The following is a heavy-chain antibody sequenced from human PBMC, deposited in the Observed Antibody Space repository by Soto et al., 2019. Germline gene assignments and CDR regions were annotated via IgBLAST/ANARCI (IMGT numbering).Heavy chain of an antibody. CDR2: IYYSGST. D-gene: IGHD3-3*01. J-gene: IGHJ3*02. V-gene: IGHV4-59*08. CDR1: GGSISSYY. CDR3: ARHLDFWSGYYINTTDAFDI. Sequence: PSETLSLTYTVSGGSISSYYWSWIRQPPGKGLEWIGYIYYSGSTNYNPSLKSRVTISVDTSKNQFSLKLSSVTAADTAVYYCARHLDFWSGYYINTTDAFDIWGQGTMVTVSS.